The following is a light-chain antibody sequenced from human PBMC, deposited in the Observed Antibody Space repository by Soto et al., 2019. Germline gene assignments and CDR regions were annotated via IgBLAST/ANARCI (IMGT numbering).Light chain of an antibody. CDR2: DAS. Sequence: EIVLTQSPATLSLSPGERATLSCRASQGVSRYLAWYQQKPGQAPRLLIYDASNRATGVPARFIGSGSGTDFTLIISSLEPEDFAVYYCQQRSNWPPYTFGQGTKVDIK. V-gene: IGKV3-11*01. CDR1: QGVSRY. CDR3: QQRSNWPPYT. J-gene: IGKJ2*01.